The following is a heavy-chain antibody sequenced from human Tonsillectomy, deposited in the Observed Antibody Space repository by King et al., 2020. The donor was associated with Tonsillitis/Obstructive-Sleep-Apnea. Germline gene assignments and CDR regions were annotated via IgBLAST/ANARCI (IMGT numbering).Heavy chain of an antibody. V-gene: IGHV3-43*02. CDR2: ISGDGGST. D-gene: IGHD3-3*01. Sequence: LQLVQSGGGVVQSGGSLRLSCAASGFPFDDYAMHWVRQAPGKGREWVALISGDGGSTFYAASMKGRFTISRDNSKNSLFLQMNSLRTEDPALSYCAKDMGLWSGCQVFYWGQGTLVTLSS. CDR1: GFPFDDYA. CDR3: AKDMGLWSGCQVFY. J-gene: IGHJ4*02.